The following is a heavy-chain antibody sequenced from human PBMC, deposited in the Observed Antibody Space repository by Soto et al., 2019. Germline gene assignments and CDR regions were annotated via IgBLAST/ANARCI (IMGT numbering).Heavy chain of an antibody. V-gene: IGHV1-2*04. CDR3: AREGTSTGDDQSFDY. D-gene: IGHD7-27*01. Sequence: ASVKVSCKASGYTFTGYYMHWVRQAPGQGLEWMGWINPNSGGTNYAQKFQGWVTMTRDTSISTAYMELSRLRSDDTAVYYCAREGTSTGDDQSFDYWGQGTLVTVSS. J-gene: IGHJ4*02. CDR2: INPNSGGT. CDR1: GYTFTGYY.